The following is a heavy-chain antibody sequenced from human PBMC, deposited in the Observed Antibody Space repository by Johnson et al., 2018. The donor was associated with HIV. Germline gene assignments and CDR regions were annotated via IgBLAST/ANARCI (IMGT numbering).Heavy chain of an antibody. CDR2: ISFDGSNK. CDR1: GFTFSSYA. CDR3: ARDWDYAHAFDI. D-gene: IGHD4-17*01. V-gene: IGHV3-30-3*01. J-gene: IGHJ3*02. Sequence: QVQLVESGGGVVQPGRSQRLSCAASGFTFSSYAMNWVRQAPGKGLEWVAVISFDGSNKYYADSVKGRFTISRDNSKNTVFLQMNSLRTDDTAVYYCARDWDYAHAFDIWGQGTMVTVSS.